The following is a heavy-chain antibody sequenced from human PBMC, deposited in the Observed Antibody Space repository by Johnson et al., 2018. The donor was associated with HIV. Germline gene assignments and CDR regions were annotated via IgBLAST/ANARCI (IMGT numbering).Heavy chain of an antibody. CDR3: ARDGYRYDTGVLGAFDI. CDR2: INSGGDT. CDR1: GFTFSSYA. D-gene: IGHD6-13*01. J-gene: IGHJ3*02. V-gene: IGHV3-30*04. Sequence: VQLVESGGGVVQPGRSLRLSCAASGFTFSSYAMHWVRQAPGKGLEWVAVINSGGDTYYADSVKGRCTISRDNSKNTLYLQMNSLRAEDTALYYCARDGYRYDTGVLGAFDIWGQGTMVTVSS.